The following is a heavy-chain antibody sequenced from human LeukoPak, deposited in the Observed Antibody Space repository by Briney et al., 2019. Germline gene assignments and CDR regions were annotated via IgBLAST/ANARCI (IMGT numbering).Heavy chain of an antibody. Sequence: GGSLRLSCAASGFTFSSYGMSWVRQAPGKGLEWVSVISGGTGSTYYADSVKGRFTISRDNSKNTLYLQMDSLRVEDTAVYYCAKNYNRNYYFMDVWGKGTTVTVSS. CDR2: ISGGTGST. CDR3: AKNYNRNYYFMDV. D-gene: IGHD3-10*01. CDR1: GFTFSSYG. J-gene: IGHJ6*03. V-gene: IGHV3-23*01.